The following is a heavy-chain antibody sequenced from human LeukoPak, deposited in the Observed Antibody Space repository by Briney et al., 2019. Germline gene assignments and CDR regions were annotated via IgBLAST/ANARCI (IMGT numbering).Heavy chain of an antibody. CDR2: IGTAGDT. Sequence: GGSLRLSCAASGFTFSDYDMHWVRQATGKGLEWVSAIGTAGDTYYTGSVKGRFTISRENAKNSLYLQMNSLRAGDTAVYYCARVAKERVGGVYYFDYWGQGTQVTVSS. J-gene: IGHJ4*02. D-gene: IGHD1-1*01. V-gene: IGHV3-13*01. CDR3: ARVAKERVGGVYYFDY. CDR1: GFTFSDYD.